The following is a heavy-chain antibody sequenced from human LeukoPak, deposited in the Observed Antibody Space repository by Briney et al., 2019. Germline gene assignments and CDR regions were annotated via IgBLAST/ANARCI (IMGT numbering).Heavy chain of an antibody. V-gene: IGHV3-15*01. CDR2: IKSKTDGGTT. CDR1: GFTFSNAW. J-gene: IGHJ4*02. Sequence: PGGPLRLSCAASGFTFSNAWMSWVRQAPGKGLEWVGRIKSKTDGGTTDYAAPVKGRFTISRDDSKNTLYLQMNSLKTEDTAVYYCTTYIASGGFDYWGQGTLVTVSS. CDR3: TTYIASGGFDY. D-gene: IGHD6-13*01.